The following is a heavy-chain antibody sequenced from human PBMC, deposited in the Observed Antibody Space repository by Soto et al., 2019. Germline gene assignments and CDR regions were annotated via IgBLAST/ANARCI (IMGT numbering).Heavy chain of an antibody. CDR2: FIPIFGTT. V-gene: IGHV1-69*12. J-gene: IGHJ4*02. Sequence: QVVQSGAEVKKPGSSVKVSCKASGGTFNRQAFSWVRQAPGQGLEWMGGFIPIFGTTDYSQKFQGRVTITADEATSTAYMELSSLTSDDTAVYYCARDRDDYGSGNYYNRIDFWGQGTLVTVSS. CDR3: ARDRDDYGSGNYYNRIDF. CDR1: GGTFNRQA. D-gene: IGHD3-10*01.